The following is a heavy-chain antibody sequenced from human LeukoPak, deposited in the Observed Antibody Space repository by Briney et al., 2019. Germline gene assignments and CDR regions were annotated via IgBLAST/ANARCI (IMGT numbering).Heavy chain of an antibody. CDR1: GGSVSSYF. CDR2: IYYSGST. Sequence: SETLSPTCTVPGGSVSSYFWSWIRQPPGKGLEWIGYIYYSGSTNYNPSFKSRVTISLDTSNYQFSLRLGSVTAADTALYYCARILPTAGTGAFDIWGQGTMVTVSS. J-gene: IGHJ3*02. CDR3: ARILPTAGTGAFDI. V-gene: IGHV4-59*02. D-gene: IGHD6-13*01.